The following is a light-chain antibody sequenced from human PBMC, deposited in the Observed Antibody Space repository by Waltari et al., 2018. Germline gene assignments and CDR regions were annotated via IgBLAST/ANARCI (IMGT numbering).Light chain of an antibody. V-gene: IGKV1-27*01. CDR3: QKYNSAPLT. CDR1: QGISNY. J-gene: IGKJ4*01. CDR2: AAS. Sequence: DIQMTQSPSSLSESVGDRVTITCRDSQGISNYLAWYHQKPGKVPKLLIYAASTLQSGFPSRFRGSGSGTDFTLTISSLQPEYVATYYCQKYNSAPLTFGGGTKVEIK.